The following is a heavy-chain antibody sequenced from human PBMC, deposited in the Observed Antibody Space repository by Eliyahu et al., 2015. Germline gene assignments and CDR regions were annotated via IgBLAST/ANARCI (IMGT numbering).Heavy chain of an antibody. Sequence: QLVESGGGLVXPGGSLRLSCXASXFPFNNYEMNWVRQAPGKGLEWIAYISRTGNTIYYADSXKXRFTISRDNAKNSVYLQMNSLRVEDTAIYYCARQRGIWSHFDYWGQGTLVTASS. CDR2: ISRTGNTI. V-gene: IGHV3-48*03. D-gene: IGHD3-16*01. J-gene: IGHJ4*02. CDR1: XFPFNNYE. CDR3: ARQRGIWSHFDY.